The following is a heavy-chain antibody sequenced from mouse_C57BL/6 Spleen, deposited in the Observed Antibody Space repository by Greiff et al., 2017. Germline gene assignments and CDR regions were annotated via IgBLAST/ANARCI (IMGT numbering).Heavy chain of an antibody. CDR2: ISYDGSN. CDR3: ARVSNWDERYFDV. V-gene: IGHV3-6*01. D-gene: IGHD4-1*01. CDR1: GYSITSGYY. Sequence: DVQLQESGPGLVKPSQSLSLTCSVTGYSITSGYYWNWIRQFPGNKLEWMGYISYDGSNNYNPSLKNRISITRDTSKNQFFLKLNSVTTEDTATYYCARVSNWDERYFDVWGTGTTVTVSS. J-gene: IGHJ1*03.